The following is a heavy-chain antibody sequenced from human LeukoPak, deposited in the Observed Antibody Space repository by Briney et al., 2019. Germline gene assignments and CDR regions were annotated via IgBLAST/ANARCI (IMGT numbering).Heavy chain of an antibody. CDR3: ARDKGRIQLWLRSDAFDI. Sequence: QPGGSLRLSCAASGFTFSSYGMHWVRQAPGKGLEWVAVISYDGSNKYYADSVKGRFTISRDNSKNTLYLQMNSLRAEDTAVYYCARDKGRIQLWLRSDAFDIWGQGTMVTVSS. J-gene: IGHJ3*02. CDR2: ISYDGSNK. V-gene: IGHV3-30*03. D-gene: IGHD5-18*01. CDR1: GFTFSSYG.